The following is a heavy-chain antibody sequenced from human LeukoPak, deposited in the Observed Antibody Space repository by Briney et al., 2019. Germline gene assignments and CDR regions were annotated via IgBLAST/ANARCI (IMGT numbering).Heavy chain of an antibody. V-gene: IGHV4-61*01. CDR1: GGSVSSGSYY. CDR3: AGAWPKDSSGWYTIDY. CDR2: IYYSGST. D-gene: IGHD6-19*01. Sequence: PSETLSLTCTVSGGSVSSGSYYWSWIRQPPGKGLEWIGYIYYSGSTNYNPSLKSRVTISVDTSKNQFSLKQSSVTAADTAVYYCAGAWPKDSSGWYTIDYWGQGTLVTVSS. J-gene: IGHJ4*02.